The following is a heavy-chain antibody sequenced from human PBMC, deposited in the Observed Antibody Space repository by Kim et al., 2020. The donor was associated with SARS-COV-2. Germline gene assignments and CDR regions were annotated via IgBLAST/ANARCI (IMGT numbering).Heavy chain of an antibody. Sequence: ASVKVSCKASGYTFAQFAMHWVRQAPGQSLEWMGWINAANGDTKYSPKLQGRVTITRDTSASTAYMELSSLRSEDTAVYYCASLGITSPGRFDPWGQEPWSPSPQ. D-gene: IGHD1-20*01. CDR3: ASLGITSPGRFDP. CDR1: GYTFAQFA. J-gene: IGHJ5*02. CDR2: INAANGDT. V-gene: IGHV1-3*01.